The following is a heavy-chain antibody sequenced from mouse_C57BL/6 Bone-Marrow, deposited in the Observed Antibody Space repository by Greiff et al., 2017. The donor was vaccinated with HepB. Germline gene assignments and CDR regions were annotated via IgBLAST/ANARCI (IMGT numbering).Heavy chain of an antibody. V-gene: IGHV10-1*01. CDR1: GFSFNTYA. Sequence: DVMLVESGGGLVQPKGSLKLSCAASGFSFNTYAMNWVRQAPGKGLEWVARIRSKSNNYATYYADSVKDRFTISRDDSESMLYLQMNNLKTEDTAMYYCVRLTGPYAMDYWGQGTSVTVSS. D-gene: IGHD4-1*01. CDR3: VRLTGPYAMDY. CDR2: IRSKSNNYAT. J-gene: IGHJ4*01.